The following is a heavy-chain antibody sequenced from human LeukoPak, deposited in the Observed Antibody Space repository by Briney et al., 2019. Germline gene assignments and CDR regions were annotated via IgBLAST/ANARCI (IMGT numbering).Heavy chain of an antibody. D-gene: IGHD3-3*01. J-gene: IGHJ3*02. V-gene: IGHV1-18*01. CDR3: ARGRYDFWSGYQGDAFDI. CDR2: ISAYNGYT. CDR1: GYTFTSYG. Sequence: ASVKVSCKASGYTFTSYGISWVRQAPGQGLEWMGWISAYNGYTNYAQKLQGRVTMTTDTSTSTAYMELRSLRSDDTAVYYCARGRYDFWSGYQGDAFDIWGQGTMVTVSS.